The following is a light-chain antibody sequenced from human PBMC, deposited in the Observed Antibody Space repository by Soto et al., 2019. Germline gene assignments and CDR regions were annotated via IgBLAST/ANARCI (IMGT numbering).Light chain of an antibody. CDR1: QSVSSNY. CDR3: QQYGNSPRYS. Sequence: EIVLTQSPGTLSLSLGERATLSCRASQSVSSNYLAWYQQKPGQAPRLLIYATSSRATGIPDRFSGSGSGTDFTLTISRLEPEDFAVYHCQQYGNSPRYSFGQGTKLEIK. V-gene: IGKV3-20*01. J-gene: IGKJ2*03. CDR2: ATS.